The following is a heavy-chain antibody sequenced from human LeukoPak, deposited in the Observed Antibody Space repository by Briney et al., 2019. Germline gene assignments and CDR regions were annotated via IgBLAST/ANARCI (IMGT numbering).Heavy chain of an antibody. CDR3: ARRTSYYYDSSGYPFDY. Sequence: SETLSLTCAVYGGSFSGYYWSWIRQPPGKGLEWIGEINHSGSTNYNPSLKSRVTISVDTSKNQFSLKLSSVTAADTAVYYCARRTSYYYDSSGYPFDYWGQGTLVPVFS. D-gene: IGHD3-22*01. CDR1: GGSFSGYY. V-gene: IGHV4-34*01. J-gene: IGHJ4*02. CDR2: INHSGST.